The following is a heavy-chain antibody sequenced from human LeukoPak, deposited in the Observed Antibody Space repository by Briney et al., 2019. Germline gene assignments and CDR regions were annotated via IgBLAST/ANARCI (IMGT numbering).Heavy chain of an antibody. D-gene: IGHD2-15*01. Sequence: SETLSLTCAVYGGSFSGYYWSWIRQPPGKGLEWLGEINHSGSTNYNPSLKSRVTISVDTSKNQFSLKLSSVTAADTAVYYCARGPAGRGYCSGGSCYGHYYYYYGMDVWGQGTTVTVSS. V-gene: IGHV4-34*01. CDR2: INHSGST. CDR1: GGSFSGYY. J-gene: IGHJ6*02. CDR3: ARGPAGRGYCSGGSCYGHYYYYYGMDV.